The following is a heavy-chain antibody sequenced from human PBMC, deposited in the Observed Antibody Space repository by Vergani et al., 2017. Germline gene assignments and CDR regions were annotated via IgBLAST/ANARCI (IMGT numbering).Heavy chain of an antibody. CDR1: GGSFSGYY. Sequence: QVQLQQWGAGLLKPSETLSLTCAVYGGSFSGYYWSWIRQPPGKGLEWIGEINHSGSTNYNPSLKSRVTKSVDTSKNQFSLKLSSVTAADTAVYYCARTVPADAFDIWGQGTMVTVSS. CDR2: INHSGST. V-gene: IGHV4-34*01. CDR3: ARTVPADAFDI. J-gene: IGHJ3*02.